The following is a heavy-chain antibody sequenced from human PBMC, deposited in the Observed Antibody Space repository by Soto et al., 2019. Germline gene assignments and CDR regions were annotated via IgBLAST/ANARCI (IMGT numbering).Heavy chain of an antibody. Sequence: LRLSCAASGFTFSNAWMSWVRQAPGKGLEWVGRIKSKTDGGTTDYAAPVKGRFTISRDDSKNTLYLQMNSLKTEGTAVYYCTTEQWLAHYYYYGMDVWGQGTTVTVSS. J-gene: IGHJ6*02. CDR1: GFTFSNAW. D-gene: IGHD6-19*01. V-gene: IGHV3-15*01. CDR3: TTEQWLAHYYYYGMDV. CDR2: IKSKTDGGTT.